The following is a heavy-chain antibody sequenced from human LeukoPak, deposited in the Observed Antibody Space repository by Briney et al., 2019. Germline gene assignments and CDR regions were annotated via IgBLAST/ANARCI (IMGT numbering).Heavy chain of an antibody. D-gene: IGHD2-2*01. CDR1: GFTFSSYG. CDR3: AKDRDIVVVPAAIGY. V-gene: IGHV3-30*02. J-gene: IGHJ4*02. Sequence: GGSLRLSCAASGFTFSSYGMHWVRQAPGKGLEWVAFIRYDGSNKYYADSVKGRFTISRDNAKNSLYLQMNSLRAEDTAVYYCAKDRDIVVVPAAIGYWGQGTLVTVSS. CDR2: IRYDGSNK.